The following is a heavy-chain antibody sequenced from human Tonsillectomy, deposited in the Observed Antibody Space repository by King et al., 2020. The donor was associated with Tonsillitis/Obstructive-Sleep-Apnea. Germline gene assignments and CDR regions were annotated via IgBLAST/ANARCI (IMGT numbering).Heavy chain of an antibody. CDR1: GFTFSSYE. CDR3: AWNGDYVGLGGDY. CDR2: ISSSGSTI. J-gene: IGHJ4*02. Sequence: GQLVQSGGGLVQPGGSLRLSCAASGFTFSSYEMNWVRQAPGKGLEWVSYISSSGSTIYYADSVKGRFTISRDNAKNSLYLQMNSLRAEDTAVYYCAWNGDYVGLGGDYWGQGTLVTVS. D-gene: IGHD4-17*01. V-gene: IGHV3-48*03.